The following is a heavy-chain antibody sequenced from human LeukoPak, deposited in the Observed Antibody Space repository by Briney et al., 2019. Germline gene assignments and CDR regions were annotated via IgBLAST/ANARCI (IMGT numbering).Heavy chain of an antibody. J-gene: IGHJ4*02. CDR3: AVRDSSGWYGYNFDY. CDR2: ISGSGGST. Sequence: PGGSLRLSCAASGFTFSSYAMSWVRQAPGKGLEWVSAISGSGGSTYYADSVKGRFTISRDNAKNSLYLQMNSLRAEDTAVYHCAVRDSSGWYGYNFDYWGQGTLVTVSS. CDR1: GFTFSSYA. V-gene: IGHV3-23*01. D-gene: IGHD6-19*01.